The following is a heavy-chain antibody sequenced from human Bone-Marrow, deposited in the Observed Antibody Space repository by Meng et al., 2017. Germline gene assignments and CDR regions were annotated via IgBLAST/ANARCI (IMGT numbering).Heavy chain of an antibody. CDR3: AREYSSGWYAYLSSYYFDY. D-gene: IGHD6-19*01. CDR2: INTNTGNP. Sequence: ASVKVSCKASGYTFTSYAMNWVRQAPGQRREWMVWINTNTGNPTYAQGFTGPFVFSLDTSVSTAYLQISSLKAEDTAVYYCAREYSSGWYAYLSSYYFDYWGQGTLVTVSS. CDR1: GYTFTSYA. V-gene: IGHV7-4-1*02. J-gene: IGHJ4*02.